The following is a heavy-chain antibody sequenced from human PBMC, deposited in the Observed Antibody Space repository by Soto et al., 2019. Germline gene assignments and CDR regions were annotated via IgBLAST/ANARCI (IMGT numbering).Heavy chain of an antibody. J-gene: IGHJ6*02. CDR2: IYYSGGT. CDR1: GGYISSGGYY. D-gene: IGHD3-3*01. V-gene: IGHV4-30-4*01. CDR3: AREPITIEFFGVSGTDV. Sequence: PSVTRSRIGTDCGGYISSGGYYWRWLRQPPGKGQGWIWYIYYSGGTYYNPSLKSRGTISVDTTKNQFSLNLSSVTAADTAVYYCAREPITIEFFGVSGTDVWDRGTTVTVS.